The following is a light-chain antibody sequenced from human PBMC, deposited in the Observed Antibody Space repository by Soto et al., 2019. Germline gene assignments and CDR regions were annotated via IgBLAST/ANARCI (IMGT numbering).Light chain of an antibody. CDR3: ATWDASLQSWV. V-gene: IGLV1-44*01. Sequence: QSVLTQPPAVSGTPGQRVTISCSGSSSNIGSHLVNWYQQVPGTAPRLLIYTNNQRPSGVPDRFSDSKSGTSASLAISGLQSEDEAHSYCATWDASLQSWVFGGGTKLTVL. CDR2: TNN. CDR1: SSNIGSHL. J-gene: IGLJ3*02.